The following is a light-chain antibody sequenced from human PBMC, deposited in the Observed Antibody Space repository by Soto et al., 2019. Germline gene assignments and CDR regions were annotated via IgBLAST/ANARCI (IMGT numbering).Light chain of an antibody. Sequence: MTQSPSSPFASVGHSVTITCRASQGIGNALGWYQQKPGKPPKVLIYGASNLQSGVPPRFSGSGSGTDFTLAISSLQPEDSATYYCLQDINYPWTFGQGTKVDIK. CDR3: LQDINYPWT. CDR1: QGIGNA. V-gene: IGKV1-6*01. CDR2: GAS. J-gene: IGKJ1*01.